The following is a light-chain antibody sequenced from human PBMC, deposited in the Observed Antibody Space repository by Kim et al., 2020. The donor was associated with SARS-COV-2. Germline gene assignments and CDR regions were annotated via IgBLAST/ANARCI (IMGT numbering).Light chain of an antibody. Sequence: SYELTQPPSVSVAPGKTARITCGGNNIGSKSVHWYQQKPGQAPVLVIYYNSVRRSGIPERFSGSNSGNTATLTISRVEAGDEAYYYCQVWDSSSDHRGVFGGGTKLTVL. CDR3: QVWDSSSDHRGV. V-gene: IGLV3-21*04. CDR1: NIGSKS. J-gene: IGLJ3*02. CDR2: YNS.